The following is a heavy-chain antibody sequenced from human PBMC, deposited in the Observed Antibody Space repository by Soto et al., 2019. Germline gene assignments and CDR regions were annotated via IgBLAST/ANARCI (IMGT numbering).Heavy chain of an antibody. D-gene: IGHD2-21*01. V-gene: IGHV1-3*01. CDR2: INAGNGNT. CDR1: GYTFTSYA. CDR3: ARVPGYSIGDL. J-gene: IGHJ2*01. Sequence: ASVKVCCKASGYTFTSYALHSARQAPGQRLEWMGWINAGNGNTKYSQKFQGRVTITRDTSASTAYMELSSLRSEDTAVYYCARVPGYSIGDLWGRGTLVTVSS.